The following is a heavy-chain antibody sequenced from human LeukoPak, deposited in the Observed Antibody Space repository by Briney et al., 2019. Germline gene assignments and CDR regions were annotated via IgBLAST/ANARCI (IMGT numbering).Heavy chain of an antibody. CDR1: GYTFTSYY. CDR3: ARDRIPGVQLAMPGDAFDI. Sequence: ASVKVSCKASGYTFTSYYMHWVRQAPGQGLEWTGIINPSGGSTSYAQKFQGRVTMTRDTSTSTVYMELSSLRSEDTAVYYCARDRIPGVQLAMPGDAFDIWGQGTMVTVSS. J-gene: IGHJ3*02. D-gene: IGHD2-2*01. CDR2: INPSGGST. V-gene: IGHV1-46*01.